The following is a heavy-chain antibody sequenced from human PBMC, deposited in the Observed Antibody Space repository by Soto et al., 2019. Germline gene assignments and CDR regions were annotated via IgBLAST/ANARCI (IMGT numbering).Heavy chain of an antibody. CDR3: ARVGSGGYSNNWFDP. J-gene: IGHJ5*02. CDR1: RGSISDYY. V-gene: IGHV4-59*01. Sequence: SETLSLTCTVSRGSISDYYWGWIRQPPGKGLEWVGYFYDSGSTKYNPSLKSRVTISVDTSKNQISLEMKTVTVADTAVYYCARVGSGGYSNNWFDPWGQGTLVTVSS. CDR2: FYDSGST. D-gene: IGHD6-19*01.